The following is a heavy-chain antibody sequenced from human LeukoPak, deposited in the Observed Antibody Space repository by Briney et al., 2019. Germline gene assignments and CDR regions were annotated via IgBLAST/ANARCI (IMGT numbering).Heavy chain of an antibody. Sequence: PSETLSLTCTVSGGSISSYYWSWIRQPPGKGLEWIGYIYYSGSTNYNPSLKSRVTISVDTSKNQFSLKLSSVTAADTAVYYCARHPLIVGPFDIWVQGTMVTVSS. CDR2: IYYSGST. V-gene: IGHV4-59*08. J-gene: IGHJ3*02. CDR1: GGSISSYY. CDR3: ARHPLIVGPFDI. D-gene: IGHD3-22*01.